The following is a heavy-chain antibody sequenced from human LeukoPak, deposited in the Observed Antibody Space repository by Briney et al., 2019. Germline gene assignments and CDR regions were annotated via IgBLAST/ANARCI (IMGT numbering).Heavy chain of an antibody. D-gene: IGHD5-18*01. J-gene: IGHJ4*02. CDR1: GFTFSSYS. CDR3: ARLDTAMVTSGY. V-gene: IGHV3-21*01. Sequence: GGSLRLSCVASGFTFSSYSMNWVRQAPGRGLEWVSSIISSSSYIYYADSVKGRFTISRDNAKNSLYLQMNSLRAEDTAVYYCARLDTAMVTSGYWGQGTLVTVSS. CDR2: IISSSSYI.